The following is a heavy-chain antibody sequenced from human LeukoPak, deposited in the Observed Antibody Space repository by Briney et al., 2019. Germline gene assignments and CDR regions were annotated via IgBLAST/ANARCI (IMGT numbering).Heavy chain of an antibody. CDR2: ISGSGGST. V-gene: IGHV3-23*01. D-gene: IGHD3-10*01. J-gene: IGHJ4*02. Sequence: GGSLRLSCAASAFTFSSYAMSWVRQAPGKGLEWVSAISGSGGSTYYADSVKGRFTISRDNSKNTLYLQMNSLRAEDTAVYYCGKGDVRGAILPFDYWGQGTLVTVSS. CDR1: AFTFSSYA. CDR3: GKGDVRGAILPFDY.